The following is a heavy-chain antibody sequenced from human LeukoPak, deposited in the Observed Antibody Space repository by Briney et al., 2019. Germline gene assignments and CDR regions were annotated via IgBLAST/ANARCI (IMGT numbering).Heavy chain of an antibody. CDR2: FDPEDGET. V-gene: IGHV1-24*01. D-gene: IGHD1-26*01. J-gene: IGHJ4*02. Sequence: ASVKVSCKVSGYTLTELSMHWVRQAPGKGLEWMGGFDPEDGETIYAQKFQGRVTITADESTSTAYMELSSLRSEDTAVYYCARDSGSYSDPFDYWGQGTLVTVSS. CDR3: ARDSGSYSDPFDY. CDR1: GYTLTELS.